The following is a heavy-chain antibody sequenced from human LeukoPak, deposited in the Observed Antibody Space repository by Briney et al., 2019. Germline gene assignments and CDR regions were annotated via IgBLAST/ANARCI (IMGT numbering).Heavy chain of an antibody. CDR2: INHSGST. J-gene: IGHJ4*02. CDR1: GGSFSGYY. Sequence: SETLSLTCAVYGGSFSGYYWSWIRQPPGKGLEWIGEINHSGSTNYNPSLKSRVTISVDTSKNQFSLRLSSVTAADTAVYYCARGLHMWGQGTLVTVSS. V-gene: IGHV4-34*01. CDR3: ARGLHM.